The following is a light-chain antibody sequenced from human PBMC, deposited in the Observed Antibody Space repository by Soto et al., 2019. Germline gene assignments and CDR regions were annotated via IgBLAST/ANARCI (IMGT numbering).Light chain of an antibody. V-gene: IGKV3-11*01. CDR1: QSVDIN. Sequence: EIVLTQSPGTLSVYHGDRVTLSCRASQSVDINLAWYQQRAGQAPRLLVYDASNRATGIPARFSGSGSGTDFTLTISSLEPEDFAVYYCQQRSNWPLTFGQGTRLEIK. CDR2: DAS. J-gene: IGKJ5*01. CDR3: QQRSNWPLT.